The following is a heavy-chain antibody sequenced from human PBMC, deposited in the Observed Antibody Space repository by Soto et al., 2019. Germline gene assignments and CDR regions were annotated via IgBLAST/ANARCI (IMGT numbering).Heavy chain of an antibody. CDR3: ARAKVDFWSGYSPQDYYGMDV. V-gene: IGHV1-3*01. CDR1: GYTFTSYA. J-gene: IGHJ6*02. CDR2: INAGNGNT. Sequence: ASVKVSCKASGYTFTSYAMHWVRQAPGQRLEWMGWINAGNGNTKYSQKFQGRVTITRDTSASTAYMELSSLRSEDTAVYYCARAKVDFWSGYSPQDYYGMDVWGQGTTVTVSS. D-gene: IGHD3-3*01.